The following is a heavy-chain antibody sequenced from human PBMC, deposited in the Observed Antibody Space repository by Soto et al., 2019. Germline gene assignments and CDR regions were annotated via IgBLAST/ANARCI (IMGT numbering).Heavy chain of an antibody. V-gene: IGHV1-18*01. CDR2: ISAYNGNT. J-gene: IGHJ6*03. Sequence: QDQLVQSGVEVKKPGASVKVSCKASGYSFTTSGITWVRQAPGQGFEWMGWISAYNGNTNYAQKFQGRVTLTTDASTSTAYLELRSLRSDDTAVYYCARDRGVAPPVAGNTHYYYYMDVWCKGTTVTVSS. D-gene: IGHD6-19*01. CDR1: GYSFTTSG. CDR3: ARDRGVAPPVAGNTHYYYYMDV.